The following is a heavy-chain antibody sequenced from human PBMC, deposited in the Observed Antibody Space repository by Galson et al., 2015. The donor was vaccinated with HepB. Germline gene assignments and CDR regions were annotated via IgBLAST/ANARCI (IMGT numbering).Heavy chain of an antibody. CDR2: IKEDGSEK. V-gene: IGHV3-7*01. J-gene: IGHJ4*02. D-gene: IGHD3-10*01. CDR1: GFSFSYSW. CDR3: VRGGRHLGD. Sequence: SLRLSCAASGFSFSYSWMSWVRQAPGKGLEWVANIKEDGSEKNYVGSVRGRFTVSRDNPEKSLYLQMNTLRVEDTAVYYCVRGGRHLGDWGQGTLVTVSS.